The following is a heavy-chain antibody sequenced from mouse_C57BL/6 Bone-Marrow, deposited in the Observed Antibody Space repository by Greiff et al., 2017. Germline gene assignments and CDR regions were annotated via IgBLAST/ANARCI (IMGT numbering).Heavy chain of an antibody. CDR2: IYPRSGNT. Sequence: VKLMESGAELARPGASVKLSCKASGYTFTSYGISWVKQRTGQGLEWIGEIYPRSGNTYYNEKFKGKATLTADKSSSTAYMELRSLTSEDSAVYFCARDDYDEADYWGQGTTLTVSS. V-gene: IGHV1-81*01. J-gene: IGHJ2*01. CDR3: ARDDYDEADY. CDR1: GYTFTSYG. D-gene: IGHD2-4*01.